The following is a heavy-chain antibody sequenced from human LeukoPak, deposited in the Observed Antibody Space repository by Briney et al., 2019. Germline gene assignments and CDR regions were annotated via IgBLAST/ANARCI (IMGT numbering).Heavy chain of an antibody. CDR1: GFTFSSYS. V-gene: IGHV3-21*01. J-gene: IGHJ6*04. CDR2: ISSGSTYI. CDR3: ARTQPPDV. Sequence: GGSPRLSCAASGFTFSSYSMNWVRQAPGKGLEWVSFISSGSTYINYADSVKGRFTTSRDNAKNSLYLQMDSLRAEDTAVYYCARTQPPDVWGKGTTVTVSS.